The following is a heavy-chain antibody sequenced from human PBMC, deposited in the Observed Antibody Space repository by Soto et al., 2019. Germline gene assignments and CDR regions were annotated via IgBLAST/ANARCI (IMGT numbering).Heavy chain of an antibody. CDR3: ARSFSFYCSSTGCYPPGFDY. CDR1: GYSISSSNW. V-gene: IGHV4-28*01. J-gene: IGHJ4*02. D-gene: IGHD2-2*01. CDR2: IYYSGST. Sequence: PSETLSLTCAVSGYSISSSNWWGWIRQPPGKGLEWIGYIYYSGSTYYNPSLKSRVTMSVDTSKNQFSLKLSSVTAVDTAVYYCARSFSFYCSSTGCYPPGFDYWGQGTLVTVSS.